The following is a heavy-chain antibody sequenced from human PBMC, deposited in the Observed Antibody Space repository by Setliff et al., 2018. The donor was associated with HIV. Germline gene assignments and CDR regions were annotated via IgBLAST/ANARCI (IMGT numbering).Heavy chain of an antibody. J-gene: IGHJ5*02. CDR2: IYYGST. D-gene: IGHD2-15*01. Sequence: PSETLSLTCTVSGDSISSYYWNWIRQPPGKALEWIGYIYYGSTHYNPSFEGRVTISVDTSKNQFSLKLRYVTAAETAMYYCARRRCSAASRPDNAWNWLDPWGQGTLVTVSS. CDR3: ARRRCSAASRPDNAWNWLDP. CDR1: GDSISSYY. V-gene: IGHV4-59*08.